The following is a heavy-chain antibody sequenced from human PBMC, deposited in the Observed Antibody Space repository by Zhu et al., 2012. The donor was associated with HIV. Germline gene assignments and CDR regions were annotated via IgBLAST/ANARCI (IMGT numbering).Heavy chain of an antibody. V-gene: IGHV4-4*09. CDR1: GGSISSYY. CDR2: IYTSGST. Sequence: QVQLQESGPGLVKPSETLSLTCTVSGGSISSYYWSWIRQPPGKGLEWIGYIYTSGSTNYNPSLKSRVTISVDTSKNQFSLKLNSVTAADTAVYYCARGGRFGYCSGGSCYRDDAFDIWGQGTMVTSLQ. D-gene: IGHD2-15*01. CDR3: ARGGRFGYCSGGSCYRDDAFDI. J-gene: IGHJ3*02.